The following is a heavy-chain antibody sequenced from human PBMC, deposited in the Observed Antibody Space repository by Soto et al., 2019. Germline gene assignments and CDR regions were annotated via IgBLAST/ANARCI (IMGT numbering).Heavy chain of an antibody. CDR2: ISGSGATK. D-gene: IGHD3-10*01. J-gene: IGHJ3*02. CDR1: GFTFSSYA. CDR3: AKTLWFGEKVFAI. Sequence: EVQLLQSGGGSVQPGGPLRLSCAASGFTFSSYAMSWVRQAPGKGLEWVSEISGSGATKYYADSVKGRFTISRDSSKNTLFLQMNRLRAEDTAVYYCAKTLWFGEKVFAIWGQGTMVTVSS. V-gene: IGHV3-23*01.